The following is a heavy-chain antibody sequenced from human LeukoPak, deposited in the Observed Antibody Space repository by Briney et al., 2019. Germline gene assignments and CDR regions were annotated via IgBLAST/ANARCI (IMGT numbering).Heavy chain of an antibody. V-gene: IGHV3-53*01. J-gene: IGHJ3*02. Sequence: GGSLRLSCAASGFTFSSYSMNWVRQAPGKGLEWVSIIYNDGSTYYADSMKGRFTISRDNSKNTLYLQVNSLRAEDTAMYYCARNILFAFDIWGQGTMVTVSS. CDR2: IYNDGST. CDR3: ARNILFAFDI. CDR1: GFTFSSYS.